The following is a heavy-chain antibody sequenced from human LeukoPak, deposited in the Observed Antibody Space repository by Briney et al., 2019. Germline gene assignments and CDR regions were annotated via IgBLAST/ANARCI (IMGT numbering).Heavy chain of an antibody. V-gene: IGHV3-23*01. J-gene: IGHJ4*02. D-gene: IGHD2-15*01. CDR1: GFTFSSYA. CDR3: AKDPCSGGSCYSADY. CDR2: ISGSGGST. Sequence: GGSLRLSCAVSGFTFSSYAMSWVRQAPGKGLEWVSAISGSGGSTYYADSVKGRFTISRDNSKNTLYLQMTSLRAEDMAVYYCAKDPCSGGSCYSADYWGQGTLVTVSS.